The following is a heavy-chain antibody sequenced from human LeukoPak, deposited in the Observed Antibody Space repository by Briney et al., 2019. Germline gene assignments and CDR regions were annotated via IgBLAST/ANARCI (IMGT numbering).Heavy chain of an antibody. J-gene: IGHJ4*02. CDR3: ARGMAPNRLY. CDR2: ISSSSSYI. Sequence: GRSLRLSCAASGFTFSSYSMNWVRQAPGKGLEWVSSISSSSSYIYYADSVKGRFTISRDNAKNSLYLQMDSLRAEDTAVYYCARGMAPNRLYWGQGTLVTVSS. V-gene: IGHV3-21*01. CDR1: GFTFSSYS. D-gene: IGHD5-24*01.